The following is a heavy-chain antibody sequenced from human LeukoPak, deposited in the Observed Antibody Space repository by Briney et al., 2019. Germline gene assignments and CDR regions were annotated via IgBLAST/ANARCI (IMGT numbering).Heavy chain of an antibody. V-gene: IGHV3-53*01. J-gene: IGHJ4*02. Sequence: GGSLRLSCRVSGFTVSSTSMSWVRQAPGKGLEWVSFVYSAGSTHYSDSVKGRFTISIDNSKNTLYLQMNSLRAEDTAVYYCARRAGAYTHPYDYWGQGTLVTVS. CDR1: GFTVSSTS. CDR3: ARRAGAYTHPYDY. D-gene: IGHD3-16*01. CDR2: VYSAGST.